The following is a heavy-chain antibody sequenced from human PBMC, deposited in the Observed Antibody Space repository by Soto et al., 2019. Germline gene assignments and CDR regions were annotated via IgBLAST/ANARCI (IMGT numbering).Heavy chain of an antibody. J-gene: IGHJ4*02. D-gene: IGHD3-22*01. CDR3: ARDRHDSSGYPWRFDY. Sequence: QVQLQESGPGLVKPSQTLSLXCTVSGGSISSGGYYWSWIRQHPGKGLEWIGYIYYSGSTYYNPSLKSRVTISVDTSKNQFSLKLSSVTAADTAVYYCARDRHDSSGYPWRFDYWGQGTLVTVSS. V-gene: IGHV4-31*03. CDR1: GGSISSGGYY. CDR2: IYYSGST.